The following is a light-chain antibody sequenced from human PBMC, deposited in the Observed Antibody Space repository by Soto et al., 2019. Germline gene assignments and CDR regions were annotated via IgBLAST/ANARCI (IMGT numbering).Light chain of an antibody. Sequence: QSALTQPASVSGSPGQSITISCTGTSSDVGGYNYVSWYQQHPGKAPKLMIYEVSNRPSGVSNRFSGSKSGNTASLTISGLQAEDEADYYCSSYTSNSTYVFGTGTSSPS. CDR3: SSYTSNSTYV. V-gene: IGLV2-14*01. J-gene: IGLJ1*01. CDR1: SSDVGGYNY. CDR2: EVS.